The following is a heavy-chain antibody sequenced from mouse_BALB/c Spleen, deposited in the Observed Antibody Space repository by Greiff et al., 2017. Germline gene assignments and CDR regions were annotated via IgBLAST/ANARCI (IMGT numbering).Heavy chain of an antibody. Sequence: EVQVVESGGGLVKPGGSLKLSCAASGFTFSSYTMSWVRQTPEKRLEWVANISSGGGNTYYPDSVKGRFTISRDNAKNNLYLQMSSLRSEDTALYYCARYGLRRSFAYWGQGTLVTVSA. D-gene: IGHD2-4*01. J-gene: IGHJ3*01. V-gene: IGHV5-9*03. CDR2: ISSGGGNT. CDR1: GFTFSSYT. CDR3: ARYGLRRSFAY.